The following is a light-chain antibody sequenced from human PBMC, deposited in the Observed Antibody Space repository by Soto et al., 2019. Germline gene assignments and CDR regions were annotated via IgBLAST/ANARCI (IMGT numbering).Light chain of an antibody. V-gene: IGKV3D-20*01. CDR1: HTIASVY. J-gene: IGKJ4*01. Sequence: IVLTQSPASLSLSPGERPTLSCGASHTIASVYLAWYQHKPGLAPRLLIYDTSHRATGIPGRFTGSGSGTDFTLTISRRETEDFAVYYCQQYDTSLTFVGGTKGEIK. CDR2: DTS. CDR3: QQYDTSLT.